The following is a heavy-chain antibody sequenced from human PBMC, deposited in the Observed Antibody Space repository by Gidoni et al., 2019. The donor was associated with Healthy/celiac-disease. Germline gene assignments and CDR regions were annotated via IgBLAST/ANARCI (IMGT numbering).Heavy chain of an antibody. CDR1: GFPFSCYA. V-gene: IGHV3-23*01. D-gene: IGHD5-18*01. Sequence: EVQLLASGGGLVQPGGSLRLSCAASGFPFSCYAMSWVRQAPGKGLEWGSAISGSGGSTYYADSVKGRCTISRDNSKNTLYLQMNSLRAEDTAVYYCAKEGSYGTPYYFDYWGQGTLVTVSS. CDR3: AKEGSYGTPYYFDY. CDR2: ISGSGGST. J-gene: IGHJ4*02.